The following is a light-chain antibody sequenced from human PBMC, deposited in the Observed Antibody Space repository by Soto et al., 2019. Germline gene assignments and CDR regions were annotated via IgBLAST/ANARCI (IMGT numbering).Light chain of an antibody. J-gene: IGKJ1*01. CDR2: DAS. CDR3: QQYNSYSWT. Sequence: DIQMTQSPSTLSASVGDRVTITCRASQSISSWLAWYQQKPGKAPKLLIYDASSLESGVPSRFSGSGSGTEFTLTISSLQPDAFETYYCQQYNSYSWTVGQGTKVEIK. CDR1: QSISSW. V-gene: IGKV1-5*01.